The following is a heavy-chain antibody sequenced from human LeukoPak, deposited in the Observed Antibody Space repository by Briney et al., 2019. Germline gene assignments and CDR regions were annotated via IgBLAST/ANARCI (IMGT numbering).Heavy chain of an antibody. J-gene: IGHJ6*02. CDR2: VYYSGST. Sequence: SESLSLTCIVSGGSISSISSNNYHWGWIRQPPGKGLEWIGSVYYSGSTYYNPSLKSRVTISVDTSKNQFSLKLSSVTAADTALYYCAREMGVVTAHGIDVWGQGTTVTVSS. V-gene: IGHV4-39*02. D-gene: IGHD4-23*01. CDR3: AREMGVVTAHGIDV. CDR1: GGSISSISSNNYH.